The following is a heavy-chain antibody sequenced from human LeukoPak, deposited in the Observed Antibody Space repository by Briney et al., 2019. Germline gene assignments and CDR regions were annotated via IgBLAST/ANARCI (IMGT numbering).Heavy chain of an antibody. CDR1: GGAISSGGYY. J-gene: IGHJ6*02. Sequence: PSETLSFTCTVSGGAISSGGYYWSWIRQHPGKGLEWIGYIYYSGSTYYNPSLKSRVTISVDTSKNQFYLKLSSVTAADTAVYYCARQAWGSHALYGMAVWGRGTTVTVSS. D-gene: IGHD3-16*01. CDR3: ARQAWGSHALYGMAV. CDR2: IYYSGST. V-gene: IGHV4-31*03.